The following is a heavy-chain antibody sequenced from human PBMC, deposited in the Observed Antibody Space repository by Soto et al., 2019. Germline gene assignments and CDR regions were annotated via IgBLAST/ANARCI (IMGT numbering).Heavy chain of an antibody. CDR2: IIPIHGTT. Sequence: QMEQSGAEVRKPGSSVKVSCKPSGGSLTSYPMAWVRQAPGQGFEWMGGIIPIHGTTEYAQKLQGRVTMTADESTSRATLELSGLTSEDTAVYYCARGWGLVSWGQGPLVSVSS. V-gene: IGHV1-69*01. CDR1: GGSLTSYP. CDR3: ARGWGLVS. J-gene: IGHJ4*02. D-gene: IGHD3-16*01.